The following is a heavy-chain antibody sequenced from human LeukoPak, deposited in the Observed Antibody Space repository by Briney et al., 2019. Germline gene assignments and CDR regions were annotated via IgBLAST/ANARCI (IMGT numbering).Heavy chain of an antibody. V-gene: IGHV1-69*13. D-gene: IGHD2-15*01. Sequence: SVKVSCKASGGTFSSYAISWVRQAPGQGLEWMGGIIPIFGTANYAQKFQGRVTITADESTSTAYMELSSLRSEDTAVYYCAREYCGGGSCYGDSFDYWGQGTLVTVSS. CDR1: GGTFSSYA. CDR3: AREYCGGGSCYGDSFDY. CDR2: IIPIFGTA. J-gene: IGHJ4*02.